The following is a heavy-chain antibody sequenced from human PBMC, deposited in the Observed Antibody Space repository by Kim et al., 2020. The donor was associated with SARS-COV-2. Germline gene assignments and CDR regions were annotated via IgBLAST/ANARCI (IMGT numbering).Heavy chain of an antibody. V-gene: IGHV3-30*04. CDR1: GFSFNTYA. CDR2: ISYDGSNK. CDR3: ARGPDFAGSFYYYYYGMDV. Sequence: GGSLRLSCAASGFSFNTYAMHWVRQAPGKGLEWVAVISYDGSNKYYADSVKGRFTISRDNSKNTLYLQMNSLGADDTAVYYCARGPDFAGSFYYYYYGMDVWGQGTTVTVSS. J-gene: IGHJ6*02. D-gene: IGHD2-21*01.